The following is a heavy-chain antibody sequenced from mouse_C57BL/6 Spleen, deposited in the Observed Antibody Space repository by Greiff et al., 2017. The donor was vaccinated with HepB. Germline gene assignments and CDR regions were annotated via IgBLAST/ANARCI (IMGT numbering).Heavy chain of an antibody. CDR2: ISYDGSN. Sequence: EVQLVESGPGLVKPSQSLSLTCSVTGYSITSGYYWNWIRQFPGNKLEWMGYISYDGSNNYNPTLKNRISITRDTSKNQFFQKLNDVTTEDTATYYWAREPVYYYGSSKYFDVWGTGTTVTVSS. D-gene: IGHD1-1*01. J-gene: IGHJ1*03. V-gene: IGHV3-6*01. CDR1: GYSITSGYY. CDR3: AREPVYYYGSSKYFDV.